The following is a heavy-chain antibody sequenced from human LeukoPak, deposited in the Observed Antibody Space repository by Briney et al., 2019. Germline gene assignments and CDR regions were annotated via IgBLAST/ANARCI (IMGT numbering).Heavy chain of an antibody. J-gene: IGHJ4*02. CDR3: ARVSLSSRDYFDF. CDR1: GFSVSSNY. D-gene: IGHD6-19*01. V-gene: IGHV3-53*01. CDR2: IHSGGNT. Sequence: GGSLRLSCAASGFSVSSNYMSWVRQVPGTGLERLSIIHSGGNTYYADSVKGRFTISRDNSQNTLSLQMNSLRVEDTAVYSCARVSLSSRDYFDFWGQGTLVTVSS.